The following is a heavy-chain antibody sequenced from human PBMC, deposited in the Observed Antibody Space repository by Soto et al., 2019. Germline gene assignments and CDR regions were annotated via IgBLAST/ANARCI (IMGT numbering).Heavy chain of an antibody. Sequence: QVQLQESGPGLVKPSETLSLTCTVSGGSISSYYWSWIRQPPVKGLEWIGYIYYSGSTNYNPSLKSRVTISVDTSKNLFSLKLSSVTAADTAVYYCARDSVNNDFWSGYYRGGSYYYSMDVWGKGTTVTVSS. CDR1: GGSISSYY. D-gene: IGHD3-3*01. V-gene: IGHV4-59*01. CDR3: ARDSVNNDFWSGYYRGGSYYYSMDV. CDR2: IYYSGST. J-gene: IGHJ6*03.